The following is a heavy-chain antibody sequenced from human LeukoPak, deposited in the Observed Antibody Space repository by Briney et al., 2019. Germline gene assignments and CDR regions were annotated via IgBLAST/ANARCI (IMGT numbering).Heavy chain of an antibody. D-gene: IGHD2-2*01. V-gene: IGHV3-23*01. Sequence: GGSLRLSCAASGFTFSSYSLSWVRQAPGKGLEWVSALTGSGGSTYYADSVKGRFTISRDNSKKTLFLQMNSLRAEDTAVYYCAKDLAPAAYWGQGTLVTVSS. CDR3: AKDLAPAAY. CDR2: LTGSGGST. J-gene: IGHJ4*02. CDR1: GFTFSSYS.